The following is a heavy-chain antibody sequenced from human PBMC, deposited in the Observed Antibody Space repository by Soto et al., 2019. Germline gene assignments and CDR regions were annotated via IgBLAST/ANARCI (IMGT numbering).Heavy chain of an antibody. D-gene: IGHD2-8*01. J-gene: IGHJ6*02. CDR2: VSANNGHT. CDR1: GFTFSNYG. CDR3: ARDIESVTAKHFFYYYAMDV. V-gene: IGHV1-18*01. Sequence: GASVKVSCKASGFTFSNYGLNWVLQAPGQGLEWMGWVSANNGHTNYAQNLQGRVSMTTDTSTSTAYMELRGLGFDDTAVYYCARDIESVTAKHFFYYYAMDVWGQGTTVTVSS.